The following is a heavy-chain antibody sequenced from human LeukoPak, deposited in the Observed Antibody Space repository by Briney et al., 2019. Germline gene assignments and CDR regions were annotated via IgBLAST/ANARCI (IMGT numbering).Heavy chain of an antibody. V-gene: IGHV3-48*04. CDR2: ISSSGSTI. CDR1: GFTFSSYS. D-gene: IGHD3-22*01. Sequence: GGSLRLSCAASGFTFSSYSMNWVRQAPGKGLEWVSYISSSGSTIYYADSVKGRFTISRDNAKNSLYLQMNSLRAEDTAVYYCARDPRDYYDSSGRFDYWGQGTLVTVSS. CDR3: ARDPRDYYDSSGRFDY. J-gene: IGHJ4*02.